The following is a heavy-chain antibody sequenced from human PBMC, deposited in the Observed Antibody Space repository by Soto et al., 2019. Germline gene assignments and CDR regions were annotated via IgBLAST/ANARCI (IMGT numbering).Heavy chain of an antibody. D-gene: IGHD3-9*01. CDR1: GGSISSGGYY. Sequence: SETLSLTCTVSGGSISSGGYYWSWIRQHPGKGLEWIGYIYYSGSTYYNPSLKSRVTISVDTSKNQFSLKLSSVTAADTAVYYCARVKLGAHHYDILTGSDNWFDPWGQGTLVTVSS. V-gene: IGHV4-31*03. J-gene: IGHJ5*02. CDR3: ARVKLGAHHYDILTGSDNWFDP. CDR2: IYYSGST.